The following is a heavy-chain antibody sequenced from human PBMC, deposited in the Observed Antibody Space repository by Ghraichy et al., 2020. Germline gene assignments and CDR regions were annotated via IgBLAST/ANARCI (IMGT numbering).Heavy chain of an antibody. J-gene: IGHJ4*02. CDR3: AKEYSNGWYPFDY. D-gene: IGHD6-19*01. CDR1: GFTFSRYG. V-gene: IGHV3-23*01. Sequence: GSLRLSCAASGFTFSRYGMSWVRQAPGKGLEWVSIIGDSGRTTYYADSVKGRFTISRDNSKNTLYLQMNSLRAEDTAVYYCAKEYSNGWYPFDYWGQGTLVTVSS. CDR2: IGDSGRTT.